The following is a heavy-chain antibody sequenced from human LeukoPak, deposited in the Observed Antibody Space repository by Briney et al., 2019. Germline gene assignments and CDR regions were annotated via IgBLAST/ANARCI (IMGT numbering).Heavy chain of an antibody. V-gene: IGHV3-74*01. D-gene: IGHD2-2*01. CDR3: TRDLRYCTSTSCYDPYFDH. Sequence: GSLRLSCAASGFTFSNYWMHWVRQAPGKGLVWVSRINTDGSGTSYADSVKGRFTISRDNAKNTLYLQMNSLRAEDTAVYYCTRDLRYCTSTSCYDPYFDHWGQGTLVTVSS. CDR1: GFTFSNYW. CDR2: INTDGSGT. J-gene: IGHJ4*02.